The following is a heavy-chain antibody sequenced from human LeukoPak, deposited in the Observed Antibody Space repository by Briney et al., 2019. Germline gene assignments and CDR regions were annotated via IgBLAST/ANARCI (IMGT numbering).Heavy chain of an antibody. D-gene: IGHD6-13*01. Sequence: GGSLRLSCPASGFSFSNYGMQWVRQAPGKGLEWVAVISHDGTVKHHADSVKGRFTISRDNSKNILYLQMNSLRPDDTAVYYCAKEMTTYSSTCFDYWGQGTLVTVSS. CDR3: AKEMTTYSSTCFDY. CDR2: ISHDGTVK. V-gene: IGHV3-30*18. CDR1: GFSFSNYG. J-gene: IGHJ4*02.